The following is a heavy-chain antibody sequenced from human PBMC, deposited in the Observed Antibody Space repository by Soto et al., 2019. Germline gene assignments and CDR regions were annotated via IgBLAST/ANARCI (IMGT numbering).Heavy chain of an antibody. CDR1: GFSFSIHD. CDR2: ISTAGGT. Sequence: RGSLRVSCATSGFSFSIHDMHWVRQVAGKGLEWVSAISTAGGTHYADSVKGRFTISRENAKNSLYLQMNSLRAGDTAVYYCARELGMYGYWYFDLWGRGTLVTVSS. D-gene: IGHD7-27*01. V-gene: IGHV3-13*01. J-gene: IGHJ2*01. CDR3: ARELGMYGYWYFDL.